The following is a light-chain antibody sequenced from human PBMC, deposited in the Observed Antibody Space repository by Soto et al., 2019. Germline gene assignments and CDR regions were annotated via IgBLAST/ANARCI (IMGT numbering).Light chain of an antibody. J-gene: IGKJ1*01. V-gene: IGKV1-39*01. Sequence: DIQMTQSPSSLSASVGDRVTITCRASQSISTYLNWYQQKPGKAPKVLIYAASTLQSGVPSRVSGSGSETDFTLTIISLQPEDFATYYCQQSYSRTFGQGTKVDIK. CDR1: QSISTY. CDR2: AAS. CDR3: QQSYSRT.